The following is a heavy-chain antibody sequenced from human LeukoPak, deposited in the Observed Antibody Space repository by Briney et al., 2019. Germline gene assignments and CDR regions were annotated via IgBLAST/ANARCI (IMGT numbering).Heavy chain of an antibody. V-gene: IGHV1-8*01. Sequence: PWASVKVSCKASGYTFTSYDINWVRQATGQGLEWMGWMNPNSGNTGYAQKFQGRVTMTEDTSTDTAYMELSSLRSEDTAVYYCASQKTDPYGSGSYYPAHAFDIWGQGTMVTVSS. J-gene: IGHJ3*02. CDR3: ASQKTDPYGSGSYYPAHAFDI. CDR2: MNPNSGNT. CDR1: GYTFTSYD. D-gene: IGHD3-10*01.